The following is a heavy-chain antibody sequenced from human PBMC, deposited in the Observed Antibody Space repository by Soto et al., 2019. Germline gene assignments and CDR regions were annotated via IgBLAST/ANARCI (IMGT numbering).Heavy chain of an antibody. J-gene: IGHJ4*02. CDR1: GGTFSNDI. Sequence: SVKVSCKTSGGTFSNDIITWVRQAPGQGLEWMGRIIPLLETTNYAQKFQGRVTITTDKSTGTAYMELNRLRSEDTAVYYCVRDSPIGSTFSGYDGIDYWGQGTLVTVSS. CDR3: VRDSPIGSTFSGYDGIDY. D-gene: IGHD5-12*01. V-gene: IGHV1-69*08. CDR2: IIPLLETT.